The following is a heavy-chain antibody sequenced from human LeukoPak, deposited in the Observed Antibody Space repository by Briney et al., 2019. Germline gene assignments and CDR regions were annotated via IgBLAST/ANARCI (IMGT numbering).Heavy chain of an antibody. CDR3: NTALSVGFGELLKDY. CDR1: GFTFSNAW. J-gene: IGHJ4*02. D-gene: IGHD3-10*01. Sequence: PGGSLRLSYAASGFTFSNAWMSWVLQAPGKGLEWVGRIKSKTDVGTTDYAAPVKGRFTTSTNDSKSTLCQQINSLNTEGTGVNYCNTALSVGFGELLKDYWGQGTLVTVSS. V-gene: IGHV3-15*01. CDR2: IKSKTDVGTT.